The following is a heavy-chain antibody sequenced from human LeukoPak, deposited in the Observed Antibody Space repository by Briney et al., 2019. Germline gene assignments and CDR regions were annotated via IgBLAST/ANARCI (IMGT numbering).Heavy chain of an antibody. V-gene: IGHV1-69*13. J-gene: IGHJ3*02. Sequence: SVKVSCKASGGTFGSYAISWVRQAPGQGLEWMGGIIPIFGTANYAQEFQGRVTITADESASTAYMELSSLRSEDTAVYYCARDGEQIWQQGAFDIWGQGTMVTVSS. CDR2: IIPIFGTA. CDR3: ARDGEQIWQQGAFDI. D-gene: IGHD6-13*01. CDR1: GGTFGSYA.